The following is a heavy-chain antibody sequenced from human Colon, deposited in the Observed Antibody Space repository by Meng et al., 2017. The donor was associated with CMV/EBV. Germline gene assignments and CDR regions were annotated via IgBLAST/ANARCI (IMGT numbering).Heavy chain of an antibody. CDR3: ARGILATVDY. CDR2: INTNSGNP. Sequence: SCKSSGDTFRTYAMNWVRQAPGQGVEWMGWINTNSGNPTYAQGFTGRFVFSLDTSVSTAYLQINSRKAEDTAVYYCARGILATVDYWGQGTLVTVSS. V-gene: IGHV7-4-1*02. D-gene: IGHD5-12*01. J-gene: IGHJ4*02. CDR1: GDTFRTYA.